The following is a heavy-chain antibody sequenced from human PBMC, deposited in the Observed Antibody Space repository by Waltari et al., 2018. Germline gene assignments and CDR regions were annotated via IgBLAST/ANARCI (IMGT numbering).Heavy chain of an antibody. CDR3: ADVGITATDS. Sequence: EGQLVESGGGLVQTGGPLRLPCKASGSTFIDYYMDWVRQAQGKGLEWIGQIKSKAANYFTIYAASVKGRFTISRDDSKNSLYLQMNDLKTEDTARYYCADVGITATDSWGPGTVVTVSS. CDR1: GSTFIDYY. D-gene: IGHD1-26*01. CDR2: IKSKAANYFT. V-gene: IGHV3-72*01. J-gene: IGHJ4*02.